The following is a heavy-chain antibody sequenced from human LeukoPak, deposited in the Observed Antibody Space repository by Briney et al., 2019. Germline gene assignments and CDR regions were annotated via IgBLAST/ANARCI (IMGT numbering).Heavy chain of an antibody. D-gene: IGHD2-2*02. CDR3: ARGVVPAAIANWFDP. V-gene: IGHV1-2*02. CDR2: INPNSGGT. J-gene: IGHJ5*02. Sequence: ASVKVSCKASGYTFTGHYMHWVRQAPGQGLEWMGWINPNSGGTNYAQKFQGRVTMTRDTSISTAYMELSRLRSDDTAVYYCARGVVPAAIANWFDPWGQGTLVTVSS. CDR1: GYTFTGHY.